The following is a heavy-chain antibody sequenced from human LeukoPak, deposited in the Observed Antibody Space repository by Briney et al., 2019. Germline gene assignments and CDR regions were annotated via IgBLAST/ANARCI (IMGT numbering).Heavy chain of an antibody. Sequence: GGALRLSCAPSRFTLSSYSMNWVPEAPGKGLWWVSSISSSSSYIYYADSVKGRFTISRDNAKNSLYLQMNSLRAEDTAVYYCARDSRTYYYGSGSYRNFDYWGQGTLVTVSS. V-gene: IGHV3-21*01. CDR1: RFTLSSYS. D-gene: IGHD3-10*01. J-gene: IGHJ4*02. CDR3: ARDSRTYYYGSGSYRNFDY. CDR2: ISSSSSYI.